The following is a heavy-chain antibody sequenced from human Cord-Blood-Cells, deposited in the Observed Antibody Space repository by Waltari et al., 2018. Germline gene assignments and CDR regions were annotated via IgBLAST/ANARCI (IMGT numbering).Heavy chain of an antibody. D-gene: IGHD2-15*01. V-gene: IGHV2-5*02. J-gene: IGHJ6*02. CDR2: IDWDDEK. CDR1: GFSLSTRGVG. CDR3: AHLTVSRHCSGGSCYYYYYGMDV. Sequence: QITLKESGPTLVKPTQTLTLTCTFSGFSLSTRGVGVGWIRQPPGKALEWLALIDWDDEKRYSPTLKGMLTNTKDTSKDLVVLTMTNVDPVDTATYYCAHLTVSRHCSGGSCYYYYYGMDVWGQGTTVTVSS.